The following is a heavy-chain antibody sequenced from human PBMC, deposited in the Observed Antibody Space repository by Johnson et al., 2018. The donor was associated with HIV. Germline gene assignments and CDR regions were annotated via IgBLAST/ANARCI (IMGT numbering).Heavy chain of an antibody. CDR1: GFTFDDYG. Sequence: EVQVVESGGGVVRPGGSLRLSCAASGFTFDDYGMSWVRQAPGKGLEWVSVIYSGGSTYYADSVKGRFTISRDNSKNTLYLQMNSLRAEDTAVYYCARGLRRTTVGNDAVDIWGQGTMVTVSS. D-gene: IGHD4-23*01. CDR2: IYSGGST. V-gene: IGHV3-66*02. CDR3: ARGLRRTTVGNDAVDI. J-gene: IGHJ3*02.